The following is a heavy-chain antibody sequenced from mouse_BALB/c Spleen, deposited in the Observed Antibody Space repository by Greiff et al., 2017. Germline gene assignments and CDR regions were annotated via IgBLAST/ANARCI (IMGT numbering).Heavy chain of an antibody. D-gene: IGHD1-1*01. Sequence: EVKLMESGGGLVQPGGSRKLSCAASGFTFSSFGMHWVRQAPEKGLEWVAYISSGSSTIYYADTVKGRFTISRDNPKNTLFLQMTSLRSEDTAMYYCARGTTVARGYYYAMDYWGQGTSVTVSS. CDR2: ISSGSSTI. V-gene: IGHV5-17*02. CDR3: ARGTTVARGYYYAMDY. J-gene: IGHJ4*01. CDR1: GFTFSSFG.